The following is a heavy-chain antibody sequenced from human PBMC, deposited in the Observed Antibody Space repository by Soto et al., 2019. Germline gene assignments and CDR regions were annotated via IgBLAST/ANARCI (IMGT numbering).Heavy chain of an antibody. CDR1: GGIFTRYD. J-gene: IGHJ4*02. D-gene: IGHD3-10*02. CDR2: IIPIFGTA. Sequence: SVKVSCKASGGIFTRYDIRWVRQAPGQGLEWMGAIIPIFGTANYAQKFQGRVTITADATTSTAYMELSSLRSEDTAMYYCAINEGRDVSTFDYWGQGTLVTVSS. V-gene: IGHV1-69*13. CDR3: AINEGRDVSTFDY.